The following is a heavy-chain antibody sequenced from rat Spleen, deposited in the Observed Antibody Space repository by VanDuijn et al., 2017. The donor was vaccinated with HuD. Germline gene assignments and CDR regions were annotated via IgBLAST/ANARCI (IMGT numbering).Heavy chain of an antibody. Sequence: EVQLVESDGGLVQPGRSLKVSCAASGFTFSDYYMAWVRQAPTKGLEWVATISFDGSNTYYRDSVKGRFTISRDNANSTLYLQMDSLRSEDTATYYGARHRSYGYNPFDYWGQGVMVTVSS. CDR3: ARHRSYGYNPFDY. D-gene: IGHD1-9*01. CDR1: GFTFSDYY. V-gene: IGHV5-29*01. CDR2: ISFDGSNT. J-gene: IGHJ2*01.